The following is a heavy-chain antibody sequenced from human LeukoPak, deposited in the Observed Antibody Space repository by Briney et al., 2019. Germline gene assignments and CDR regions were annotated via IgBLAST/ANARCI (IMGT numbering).Heavy chain of an antibody. Sequence: PSETLSLTCTVSGGSISGYYWTWIRQPPGKGLEWIGYIYYSGSTSYNPSLKSRVTISIDTSKSQFYLTLNSVTATDTAVYYCAREVVAAAEVDYWGQGTLVTVSS. D-gene: IGHD6-13*01. CDR2: IYYSGST. CDR1: GGSISGYY. V-gene: IGHV4-59*12. J-gene: IGHJ4*02. CDR3: AREVVAAAEVDY.